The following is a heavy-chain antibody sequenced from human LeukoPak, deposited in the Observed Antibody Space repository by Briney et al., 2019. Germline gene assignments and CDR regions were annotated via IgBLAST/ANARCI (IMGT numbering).Heavy chain of an antibody. J-gene: IGHJ3*02. V-gene: IGHV3-74*01. D-gene: IGHD2/OR15-2a*01. CDR1: GFTFSSYW. CDR2: INSDGSST. CDR3: ARDRPLLAFDM. Sequence: GGSLRLSCAASGFTFSSYWMHWVRQAPGKGLVWVSRINSDGSSTSYADSVKGRFTISRVNAKNTLYLQTNSLRAEDTAVYYCARDRPLLAFDMWGQGTMVTVSS.